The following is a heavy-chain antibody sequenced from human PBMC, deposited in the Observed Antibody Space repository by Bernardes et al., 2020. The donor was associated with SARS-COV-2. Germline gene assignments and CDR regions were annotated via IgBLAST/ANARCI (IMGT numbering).Heavy chain of an antibody. CDR1: GGSLSGYY. V-gene: IGHV4-34*01. CDR3: ARAVWGIWDVDL. CDR2: INYSGST. Sequence: SETLSLTCAVYGGSLSGYYWNWIRQAPGKGLEWIGEINYSGSTNYNPSLKSRVTISVDTSKNQFSLKLNSVTAADTAVYYCARAVWGIWDVDLWGRGTLV. J-gene: IGHJ2*01. D-gene: IGHD3-16*01.